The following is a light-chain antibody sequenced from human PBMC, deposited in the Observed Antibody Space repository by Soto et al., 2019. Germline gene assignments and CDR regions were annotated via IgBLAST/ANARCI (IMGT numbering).Light chain of an antibody. Sequence: QSALTQPRSVSGSPGQSVAISCAGTSSDVGRYNYVSWYQQYPGKAPKLIIYDVTKRPSGVPDRFSGSKSGNMASLTISGLQAEDEADYYCCSFAGLFGGGTKLTVL. CDR1: SSDVGRYNY. CDR3: CSFAGL. CDR2: DVT. V-gene: IGLV2-11*01. J-gene: IGLJ2*01.